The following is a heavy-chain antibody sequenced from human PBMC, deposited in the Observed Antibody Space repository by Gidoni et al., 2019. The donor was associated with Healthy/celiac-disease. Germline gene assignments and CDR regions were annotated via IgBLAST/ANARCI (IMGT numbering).Heavy chain of an antibody. V-gene: IGHV3-9*01. Sequence: EVQLVESGGGLVQPGRSLRLSCAASGFTFDAYDMHWVRQAPGKGREWVSGISWNSGSIGYADSVKGRFTISRDNAKNSLYLQMNSLRAEDTALYYCAKDVGYSSSWRTYYYGMDVWGQGTTVTVSS. D-gene: IGHD6-13*01. CDR2: ISWNSGSI. CDR1: GFTFDAYD. CDR3: AKDVGYSSSWRTYYYGMDV. J-gene: IGHJ6*02.